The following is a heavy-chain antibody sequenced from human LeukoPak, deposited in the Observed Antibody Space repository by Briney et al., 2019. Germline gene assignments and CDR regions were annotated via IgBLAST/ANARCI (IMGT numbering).Heavy chain of an antibody. J-gene: IGHJ5*02. CDR2: INHSGST. CDR1: GGSFSGYY. Sequence: SETLSLTCAVYGGSFSGYYWSWIRQPPGKGLEWIGEINHSGSTNYNPSLKSRVTISVDTSKNQFSLKLNSVTAADTAVYYCARKAVSCSSTSCYPASNWFDPWGQGTLVTVSS. CDR3: ARKAVSCSSTSCYPASNWFDP. D-gene: IGHD2-2*01. V-gene: IGHV4-34*01.